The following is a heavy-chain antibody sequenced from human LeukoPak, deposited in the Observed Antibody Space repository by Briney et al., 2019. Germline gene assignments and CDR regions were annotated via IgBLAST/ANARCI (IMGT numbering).Heavy chain of an antibody. J-gene: IGHJ3*02. V-gene: IGHV1-69*05. Sequence: ASVKVSCKASGGTFSSYAIGWVRQAPGQGLEWMGGIIPIFGTANYAQKFQGRVTITTDESTSTAYMELSSLRSEDTAVYYCAKTYDSSGYYYEGDAFDIWGQGTMVTVSS. CDR3: AKTYDSSGYYYEGDAFDI. CDR2: IIPIFGTA. CDR1: GGTFSSYA. D-gene: IGHD3-22*01.